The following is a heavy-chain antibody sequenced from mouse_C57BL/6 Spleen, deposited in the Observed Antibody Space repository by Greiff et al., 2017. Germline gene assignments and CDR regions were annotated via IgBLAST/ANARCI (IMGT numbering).Heavy chain of an antibody. CDR2: IDPSDSET. CDR3: ARGSSYWFAY. Sequence: VQLQQPGAELVRPGSSVKLSCKASGYTFTSYWMHWVKQRPIQGLEWIGNIDPSDSETHYNQKFKDKATLTVDKSSSTAYMPLSSLTSEDSAVYYCARGSSYWFAYWGQGTLVTVSA. V-gene: IGHV1-52*01. CDR1: GYTFTSYW. J-gene: IGHJ3*01. D-gene: IGHD1-1*01.